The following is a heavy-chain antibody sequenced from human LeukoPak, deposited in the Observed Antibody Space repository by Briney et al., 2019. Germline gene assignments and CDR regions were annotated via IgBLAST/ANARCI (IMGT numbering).Heavy chain of an antibody. Sequence: GGSLRLSCAASGFTFSSYSMNWVRQAPGKGLEWVAYISSSSNTIDSADSVKGRFTISRDNAKNSLYLQVNSLRAEDTAVYYCARPRGYSYGYSNYWAQGPLVTVSS. CDR2: ISSSSNTI. V-gene: IGHV3-48*01. D-gene: IGHD5-18*01. J-gene: IGHJ4*02. CDR1: GFTFSSYS. CDR3: ARPRGYSYGYSNY.